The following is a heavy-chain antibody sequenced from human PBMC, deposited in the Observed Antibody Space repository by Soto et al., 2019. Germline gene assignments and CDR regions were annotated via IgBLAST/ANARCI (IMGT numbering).Heavy chain of an antibody. Sequence: AAVKVSCKASGYTVTSYGIFWVRQAPGQGLELMGWISAYNGNTNYAQNFQGRVTMTTDTSTSTANMELRSLRSDDTAVYYCARAVKGYYYDSGGYHNWFDPWGQGTLVTVCS. CDR1: GYTVTSYG. CDR2: ISAYNGNT. J-gene: IGHJ5*02. V-gene: IGHV1-18*01. D-gene: IGHD3-22*01. CDR3: ARAVKGYYYDSGGYHNWFDP.